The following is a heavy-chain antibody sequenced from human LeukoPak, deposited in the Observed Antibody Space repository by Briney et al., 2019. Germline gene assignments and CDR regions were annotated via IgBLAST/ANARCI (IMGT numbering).Heavy chain of an antibody. CDR1: GFTFSSYA. V-gene: IGHV3-23*01. CDR3: AKDLTGSRGRVPLITMGPDWFDP. CDR2: ISGSGGST. Sequence: GGSLRLSCTASGFTFSSYAMSWVCQAPGKGLEWVSAISGSGGSTYYADSVKGRFTISRDNSKNTLYLQMNSLRAEDTAVYYCAKDLTGSRGRVPLITMGPDWFDPWGQGTLVTVSS. D-gene: IGHD3-10*01. J-gene: IGHJ5*02.